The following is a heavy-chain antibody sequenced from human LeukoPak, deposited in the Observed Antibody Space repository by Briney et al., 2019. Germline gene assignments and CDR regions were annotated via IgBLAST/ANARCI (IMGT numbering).Heavy chain of an antibody. Sequence: SETQSLTCTVSGGSISSYYWSWIRQPPGKGLEWIGYIYYSGSANYNPSLKSRVTISVDTSKNQFSLKLSSVTAADTAVYFCARSRDNYIFFDYWGQGALVTVSS. J-gene: IGHJ4*02. V-gene: IGHV4-59*01. CDR3: ARSRDNYIFFDY. D-gene: IGHD1-1*01. CDR2: IYYSGSA. CDR1: GGSISSYY.